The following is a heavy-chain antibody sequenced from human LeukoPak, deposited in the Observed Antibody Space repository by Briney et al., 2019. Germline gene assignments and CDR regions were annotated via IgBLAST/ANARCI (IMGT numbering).Heavy chain of an antibody. CDR1: GFTFSTYG. D-gene: IGHD4-17*01. CDR3: AKEIWPTVTTPGHTHFDY. CDR2: IRYDGRNK. Sequence: GGSLRLPCAASGFTFSTYGMHWLRKAPGKGLEWVAFIRYDGRNKYYADSVKGRFTISRDNSKNTLCLQMNSLRAEDTAVYYCAKEIWPTVTTPGHTHFDYWGQGTLVTVSS. J-gene: IGHJ4*02. V-gene: IGHV3-30*02.